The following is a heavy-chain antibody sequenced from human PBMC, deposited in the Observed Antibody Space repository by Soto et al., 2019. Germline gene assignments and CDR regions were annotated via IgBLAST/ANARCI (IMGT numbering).Heavy chain of an antibody. Sequence: SETLSLTCTVSGGSISSYYWSWIRQPPGKGLEWIGYIYYSGSTNYNPSLKSRVTISVDTSKNQFSLKLSSVTAADTAVYYCAATRLGYCSSTSCYLGYWGQGTLVTVS. CDR3: AATRLGYCSSTSCYLGY. J-gene: IGHJ4*02. V-gene: IGHV4-59*01. CDR1: GGSISSYY. CDR2: IYYSGST. D-gene: IGHD2-2*01.